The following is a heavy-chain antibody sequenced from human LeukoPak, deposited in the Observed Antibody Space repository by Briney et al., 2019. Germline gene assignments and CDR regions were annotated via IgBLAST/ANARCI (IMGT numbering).Heavy chain of an antibody. J-gene: IGHJ4*02. V-gene: IGHV4-39*07. CDR1: GGSISSSSYY. CDR3: ARVETGDIGGVY. Sequence: SETLSLTCTVSGGSISSSSYYWGWIRQPPGKGLEWIGSIYYSGSTYYNPSLKSRVTISVDTSKNQFSLKLSSVTAADTAVYYCARVETGDIGGVYWGQGTLVTVSS. D-gene: IGHD7-27*01. CDR2: IYYSGST.